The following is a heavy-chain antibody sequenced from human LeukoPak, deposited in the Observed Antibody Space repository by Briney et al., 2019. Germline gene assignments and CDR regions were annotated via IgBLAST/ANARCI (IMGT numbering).Heavy chain of an antibody. D-gene: IGHD3-10*01. J-gene: IGHJ6*02. CDR3: AKEYYFATAV. V-gene: IGHV3-23*01. CDR1: GESFSGYY. Sequence: ETLSLTCAVYGESFSGYYWTWIRQAPGKGLEWVSAVSGSGGTTHYADSVKGRFTISRDNSENTLSLQMKSLRDEDTAVYYCAKEYYFATAVWGQGTTVTVSS. CDR2: VSGSGGTT.